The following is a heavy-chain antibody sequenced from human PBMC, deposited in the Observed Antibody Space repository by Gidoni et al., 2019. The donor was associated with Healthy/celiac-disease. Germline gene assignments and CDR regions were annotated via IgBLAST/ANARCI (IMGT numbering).Heavy chain of an antibody. CDR3: AVTGTSDYFDY. J-gene: IGHJ4*02. CDR2: TRNKANSYTT. Sequence: EVQLVESGGGLVQPGGSLRLSCAASGFTFSDHYMDWVRQAPGKGLEWVGRTRNKANSYTTEYAASVKGRFTISRDDSKNSLYLQMNSLKTEDTAVYYCAVTGTSDYFDYWGQGTLVTVSS. D-gene: IGHD1-1*01. V-gene: IGHV3-72*01. CDR1: GFTFSDHY.